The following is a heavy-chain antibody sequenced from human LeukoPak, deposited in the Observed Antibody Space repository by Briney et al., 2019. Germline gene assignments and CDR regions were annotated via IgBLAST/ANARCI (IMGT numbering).Heavy chain of an antibody. Sequence: SVKVSCKASGGTFSSYAISWVRQAPGQGLEWMGGIIPIFGTANYAQKFQGRVTITADESTSTAYMELSSLRVEDTAVYYCAKSWNYYDSSGDDALDIWGQGTMVTVSS. CDR1: GGTFSSYA. J-gene: IGHJ3*02. D-gene: IGHD3-22*01. CDR2: IIPIFGTA. CDR3: AKSWNYYDSSGDDALDI. V-gene: IGHV1-69*13.